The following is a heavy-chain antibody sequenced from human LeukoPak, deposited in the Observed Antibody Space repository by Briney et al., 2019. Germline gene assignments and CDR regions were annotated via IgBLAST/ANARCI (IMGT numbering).Heavy chain of an antibody. CDR2: IYPGDSDT. D-gene: IGHD4-17*01. J-gene: IGHJ4*02. Sequence: GESLKISCKGSGYSFPTHWIAWVRQMPGKGLEWMGMIYPGDSDTRNSPSFQGQVTISADKSISTAYLQWSSLKASDTAVYYCARYPVSDYLSHFDCWGQGTLVTVSS. CDR1: GYSFPTHW. CDR3: ARYPVSDYLSHFDC. V-gene: IGHV5-51*01.